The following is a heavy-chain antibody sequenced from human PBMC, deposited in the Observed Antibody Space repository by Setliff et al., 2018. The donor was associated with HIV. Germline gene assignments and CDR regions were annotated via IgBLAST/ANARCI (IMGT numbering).Heavy chain of an antibody. CDR1: GFSLSSSGVV. CDR2: IYWDDDK. Sequence: SGPTLVNPTQTLALTCTVSGFSLSSSGVVVGWIRQPPGKALEWLALIYWDDDKRYSPSLKSRLTITKDTSKNQVVLTMTNMDPVDTATYYCAHILQDPPSHFYYYFYMDVWGKGTTVTVSS. D-gene: IGHD3-3*02. V-gene: IGHV2-5*02. J-gene: IGHJ6*03. CDR3: AHILQDPPSHFYYYFYMDV.